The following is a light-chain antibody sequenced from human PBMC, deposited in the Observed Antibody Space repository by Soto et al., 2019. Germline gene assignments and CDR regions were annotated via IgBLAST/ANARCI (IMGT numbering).Light chain of an antibody. V-gene: IGKV3-15*01. Sequence: EIVMTQSPATLSVSPGERATLPCRASQSVSTYLAWYQQKPGQAPRLLIYDASTRATGIPARFSGSGSGTEFTLTISSLQSEDFAVYYCQQYDNWPPITFGQGTRLEIK. CDR3: QQYDNWPPIT. J-gene: IGKJ5*01. CDR1: QSVSTY. CDR2: DAS.